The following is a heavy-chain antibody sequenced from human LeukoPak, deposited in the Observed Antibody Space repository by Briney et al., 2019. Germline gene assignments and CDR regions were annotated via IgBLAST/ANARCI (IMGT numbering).Heavy chain of an antibody. D-gene: IGHD3-16*02. CDR2: IYWNDDK. CDR1: GFSLSTSGVA. V-gene: IGHV2-5*01. Sequence: KESGPTLVKPTQTLTLTCTFSGFSLSTSGVAVGWIRQPPGKALEWLALIYWNDDKRYSPSLKSRLTITKDTSKNQVVLTVTNMDPVDTATYYCAHEAEYYDYVWGSYRYYFDYWGQGTLVTVSS. CDR3: AHEAEYYDYVWGSYRYYFDY. J-gene: IGHJ4*02.